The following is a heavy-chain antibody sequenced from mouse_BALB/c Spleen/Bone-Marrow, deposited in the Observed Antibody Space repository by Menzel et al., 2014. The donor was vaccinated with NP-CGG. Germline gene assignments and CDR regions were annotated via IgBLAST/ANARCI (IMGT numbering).Heavy chain of an antibody. Sequence: EVKLVESGPSLVKPSQTLSLTCSVTGDSITSGYWNWIRKFPGNKLEYMGYISYSGSTYYNPSLKSRISITRDTSKNQYYLQLNSVTTEDTATYYCARYGGPSRAMDYWGQGTSVTVSS. CDR1: GDSITSGY. J-gene: IGHJ4*01. V-gene: IGHV3-8*02. CDR2: ISYSGST. CDR3: ARYGGPSRAMDY.